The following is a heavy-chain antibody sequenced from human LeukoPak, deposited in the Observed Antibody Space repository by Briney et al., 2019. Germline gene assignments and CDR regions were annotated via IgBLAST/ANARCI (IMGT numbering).Heavy chain of an antibody. J-gene: IGHJ2*01. CDR2: ISGSGSGGST. CDR1: GFTFSSSA. Sequence: PGGSLRLSCAASGFTFSSSAMSWVRQAPGKGLEWVSSISGSGSGGSTYYADSVKGRFTISRDNSKNTLYLQMNSLRAEDTAVYYCAKVPSTGYSSGWERWYFDLWGRGTLVTVSS. CDR3: AKVPSTGYSSGWERWYFDL. D-gene: IGHD6-19*01. V-gene: IGHV3-23*01.